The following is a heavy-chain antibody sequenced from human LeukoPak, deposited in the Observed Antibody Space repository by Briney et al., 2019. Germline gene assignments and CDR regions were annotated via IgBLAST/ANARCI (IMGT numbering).Heavy chain of an antibody. CDR3: ARQPNVIVGATKFGWFDP. CDR1: GGSISSSSYY. CDR2: IYYSGST. D-gene: IGHD1-26*01. V-gene: IGHV4-39*01. Sequence: TPSETLSLTCTVSGGSISSSSYYWGWIRQPPGKGLEWIGSIYYSGSTYYNPSLKSRVTISVDTSKNQFSLKLSSVTAADTAVYYCARQPNVIVGATKFGWFDPWGQGTLVTVSS. J-gene: IGHJ5*02.